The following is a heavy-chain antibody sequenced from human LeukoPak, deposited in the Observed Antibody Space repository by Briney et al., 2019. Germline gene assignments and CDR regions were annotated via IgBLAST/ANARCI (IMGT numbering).Heavy chain of an antibody. CDR3: ARAAYYYDSSGYGPYYYYYMDV. J-gene: IGHJ6*03. CDR2: IYYSGST. D-gene: IGHD3-22*01. CDR1: GGSISSYY. Sequence: SETLSLTCTVSGGSISSYYWSWIRQPPGKGLEWSGYIYYSGSTNYNPSLKSRVTISVDTSKNQFSLKLSSVTAADTAVYYCARAAYYYDSSGYGPYYYYYMDVWGKGTTVTVSS. V-gene: IGHV4-59*01.